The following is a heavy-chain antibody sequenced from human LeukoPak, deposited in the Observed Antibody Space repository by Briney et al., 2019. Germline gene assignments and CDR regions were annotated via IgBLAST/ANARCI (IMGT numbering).Heavy chain of an antibody. Sequence: WASVKVSCNTSEYSFTNYHMHWVRLAPGQGLEWMGHIYPNTGGTRYAQRFQGRVTMTSDTSVSTVYMELSSLISDDTAAYYCARENWYYDYWGQGTLVTVSS. CDR3: ARENWYYDY. D-gene: IGHD1-7*01. J-gene: IGHJ4*02. V-gene: IGHV1-2*06. CDR2: IYPNTGGT. CDR1: EYSFTNYH.